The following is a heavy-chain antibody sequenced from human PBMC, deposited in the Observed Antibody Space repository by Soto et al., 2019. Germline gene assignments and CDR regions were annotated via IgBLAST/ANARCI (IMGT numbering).Heavy chain of an antibody. CDR2: ISTYNGNT. CDR1: GYTFFTYD. J-gene: IGHJ4*02. V-gene: IGHV1-18*01. D-gene: IGHD6-19*01. Sequence: ASVKVSCKASGYTFFTYDISWVRQAPGQGLEWMGWISTYNGNTNYAQKLQGRVTMTTDTSTSTAYMELRSLRSDDTAVYYCARVRYSSGWPLFDYWGQGTLVTVSS. CDR3: ARVRYSSGWPLFDY.